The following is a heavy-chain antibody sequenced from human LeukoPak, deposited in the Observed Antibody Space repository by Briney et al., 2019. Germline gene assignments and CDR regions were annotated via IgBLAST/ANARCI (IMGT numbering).Heavy chain of an antibody. J-gene: IGHJ3*02. CDR2: IYYSGST. CDR3: ARSRPGAGLNAFDI. V-gene: IGHV4-39*07. D-gene: IGHD3-10*01. Sequence: SETLSLTCTVSGGSISSSSYYWGWIRQPPGKGLEWIGSIYYSGSTYYNPSLKSRVTISVDTPKNQFSLKLSSVTAADTAVYYCARSRPGAGLNAFDIWGQGTMVTVSS. CDR1: GGSISSSSYY.